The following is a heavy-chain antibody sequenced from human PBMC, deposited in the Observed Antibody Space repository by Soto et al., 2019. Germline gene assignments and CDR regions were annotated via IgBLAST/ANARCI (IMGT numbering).Heavy chain of an antibody. CDR3: ARVRLSPWEYYYDSSGYYFDY. CDR1: GFTVSSNY. CDR2: IYSGGST. V-gene: IGHV3-66*01. Sequence: GGSLRLSCAASGFTVSSNYMSWVRQAPGKGLEWVSVIYSGGSTYYADSVKGRFTISRDNSKNTLYLQMNSLRAEDTAVYYCARVRLSPWEYYYDSSGYYFDYWGQGTLVTVSS. J-gene: IGHJ4*02. D-gene: IGHD3-22*01.